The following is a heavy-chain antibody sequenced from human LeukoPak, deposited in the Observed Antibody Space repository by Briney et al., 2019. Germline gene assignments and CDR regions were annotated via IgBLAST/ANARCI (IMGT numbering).Heavy chain of an antibody. CDR3: ANDYGDYAFNY. J-gene: IGHJ4*02. V-gene: IGHV4-59*08. Sequence: SETLSLTCTVSGGSIGSYYWSWIRQPPGKGLEWIGYIYDSGSTNYNPSLKSRVTISVDTSKNQFSLKLSSVTAADTAVYYCANDYGDYAFNYWGQGTLVTVSS. CDR2: IYDSGST. CDR1: GGSIGSYY. D-gene: IGHD4-17*01.